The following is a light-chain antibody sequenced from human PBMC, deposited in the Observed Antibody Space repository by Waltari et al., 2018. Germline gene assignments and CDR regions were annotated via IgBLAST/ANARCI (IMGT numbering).Light chain of an antibody. Sequence: DIQMTQSPSSLSASVGDTVTITCRASQGISSYLNWVQQKPGKAPKLLIYAASSLESGVPSRFSGSGSGTEFTLTISSLQPEDFAAYYCLQHNSYPYSFGQGTKVEIK. J-gene: IGKJ2*03. V-gene: IGKV1-17*01. CDR3: LQHNSYPYS. CDR2: AAS. CDR1: QGISSY.